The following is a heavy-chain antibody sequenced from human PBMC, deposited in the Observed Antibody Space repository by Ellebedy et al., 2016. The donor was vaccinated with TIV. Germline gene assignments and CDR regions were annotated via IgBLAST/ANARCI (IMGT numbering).Heavy chain of an antibody. J-gene: IGHJ5*02. Sequence: AASVKVSCKASGYTFTGYYMHWVRQAPGQRLEWMGWSNPNSGGTNYAQKFQGRVTMTRDTSISTAYMELSRRRSDDTAVYYCASLPHYGDSGPWGQGTLVTVSS. CDR1: GYTFTGYY. D-gene: IGHD4-17*01. CDR2: SNPNSGGT. V-gene: IGHV1-2*02. CDR3: ASLPHYGDSGP.